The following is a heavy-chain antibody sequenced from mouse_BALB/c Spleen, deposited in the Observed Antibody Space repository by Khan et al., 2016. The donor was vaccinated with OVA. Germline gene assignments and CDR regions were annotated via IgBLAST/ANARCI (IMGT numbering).Heavy chain of an antibody. CDR3: ARRYYYGHWYFDV. Sequence: EVQLQESGPGLVKPSQSLSLTCTVTGYSITSDYAWNWIRQFPGDKLEWMGYISYSGSTGYNPSLKSRISITRDTSKNQFFLQFNSVTTEDTATYYCARRYYYGHWYFDVWGAGTTVTVSS. CDR2: ISYSGST. CDR1: GYSITSDYA. D-gene: IGHD1-1*01. V-gene: IGHV3-2*02. J-gene: IGHJ1*01.